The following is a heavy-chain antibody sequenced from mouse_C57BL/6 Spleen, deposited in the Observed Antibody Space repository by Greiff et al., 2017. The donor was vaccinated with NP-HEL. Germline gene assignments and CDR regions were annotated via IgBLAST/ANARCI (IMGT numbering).Heavy chain of an antibody. D-gene: IGHD2-4*01. CDR3: AREGLSYDYDLYAMDY. J-gene: IGHJ4*01. Sequence: EVKLVESGPELVKPGASVKISCKASGYSFTDYNMNWVKQSNGKSLEWIGVINPNYGTTSYNQKFKGKATLTVDQSSSTAYMQLNSLTSEDSAVYYCAREGLSYDYDLYAMDYWGQGTSVTVSS. V-gene: IGHV1-39*01. CDR2: INPNYGTT. CDR1: GYSFTDYN.